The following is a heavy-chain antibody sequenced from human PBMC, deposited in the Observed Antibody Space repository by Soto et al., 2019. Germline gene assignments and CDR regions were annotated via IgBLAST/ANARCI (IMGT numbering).Heavy chain of an antibody. CDR1: GFTVSNNY. Sequence: EVQLVESGGGLIQPGGSLRLSCAVSGFTVSNNYMSWVRQAPGKGLEGVSVIYSGGYTAYGDSVKGRFTISRDNSKNTLYLYRHSAPADAPAVLCRGTQRGGGGYWGQGTLVTVSS. CDR3: GTQRGGGGY. J-gene: IGHJ4*02. CDR2: IYSGGYT. D-gene: IGHD6-25*01. V-gene: IGHV3-53*01.